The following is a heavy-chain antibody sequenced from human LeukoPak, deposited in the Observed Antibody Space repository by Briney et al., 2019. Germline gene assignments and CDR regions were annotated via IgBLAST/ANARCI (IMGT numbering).Heavy chain of an antibody. Sequence: GGSLRLSCAASGFTFSSYSMNWVRQAPGKGLEWVSSISSSSSYIYYADSVKGRFTISRDNAKNSLYLQMNSLRAQDTAVYYCARGDGYNYYFDYWGQGTLVTVSS. CDR3: ARGDGYNYYFDY. CDR1: GFTFSSYS. CDR2: ISSSSSYI. V-gene: IGHV3-21*01. D-gene: IGHD5-24*01. J-gene: IGHJ4*02.